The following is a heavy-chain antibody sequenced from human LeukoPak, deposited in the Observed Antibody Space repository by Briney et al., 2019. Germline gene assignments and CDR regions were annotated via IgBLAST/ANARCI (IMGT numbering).Heavy chain of an antibody. CDR1: GYSFTSYW. V-gene: IGHV5-51*01. CDR2: IYPGDSDT. Sequence: GESLKISCKGSGYSFTSYWIDWVRQMPGKGLEWMGIIYPGDSDTRYSPSFQGQVTISADKSISTAYLQWSSLKASDTAMYYCARQGRDITIFGVVIGRVDYWGQGTLVTVSS. CDR3: ARQGRDITIFGVVIGRVDY. D-gene: IGHD3-3*01. J-gene: IGHJ4*02.